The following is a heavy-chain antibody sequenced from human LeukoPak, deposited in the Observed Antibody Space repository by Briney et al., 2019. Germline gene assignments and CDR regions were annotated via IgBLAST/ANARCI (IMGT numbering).Heavy chain of an antibody. Sequence: ASVKVSCKTSGYIFNDYDINWVRQAPGQGLEWMGWMNPGRGSTGYAQKFQGRVTMTRNTSMSTAYMQLTSLTSEDTAVYYCARGELVTMYHWRQGTLVTVSS. D-gene: IGHD2-21*02. V-gene: IGHV1-8*01. CDR1: GYIFNDYD. CDR3: ARGELVTMYH. J-gene: IGHJ5*02. CDR2: MNPGRGST.